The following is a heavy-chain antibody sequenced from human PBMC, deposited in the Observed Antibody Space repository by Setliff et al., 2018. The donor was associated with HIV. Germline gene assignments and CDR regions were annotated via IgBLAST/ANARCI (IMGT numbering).Heavy chain of an antibody. J-gene: IGHJ4*02. V-gene: IGHV4-39*01. D-gene: IGHD6-19*01. CDR2: VSYSGSS. Sequence: SETLSLTCTVSGGSSIGQGFASTWIRQSPGKGLEWIGDVSYSGSSYYNPSLKSRVTISVDTSKNQFSLKVNSVTATDTAVYYCASHSGGWNYYLDYWGQGTLVTVSS. CDR3: ASHSGGWNYYLDY. CDR1: GGSSIGQGFA.